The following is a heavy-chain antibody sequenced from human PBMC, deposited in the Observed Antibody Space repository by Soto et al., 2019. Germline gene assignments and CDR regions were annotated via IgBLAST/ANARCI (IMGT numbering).Heavy chain of an antibody. V-gene: IGHV3-72*01. CDR2: VRNRANSYST. J-gene: IGHJ4*02. D-gene: IGHD2-2*01. CDR3: VRFRLCASSRVFAY. CDR1: GFTFSEHY. Sequence: EVQLVESGGGSVQPGGSLRLSCAASGFTFSEHYMDWVRQAPGKGLEWAARVRNRANSYSTDYAAAVKGRFTISRDDSKNSLYLQMTSLRAEDTAVYYCVRFRLCASSRVFAYWGQGTLVTVSS.